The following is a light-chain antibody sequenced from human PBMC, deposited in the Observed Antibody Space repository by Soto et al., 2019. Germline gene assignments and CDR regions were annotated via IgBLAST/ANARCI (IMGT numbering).Light chain of an antibody. CDR3: QQSSTTPRLS. CDR1: QSITNF. V-gene: IGKV1-39*01. CDR2: AAS. J-gene: IGKJ4*01. Sequence: DIPMTQSPSSLSASVGDKLTITCRANQSITNFLNWYQKKPGEVPKLLIFAASRLQSGVPSRFSGSGSGTDFAHTINSLQPEDFATYYCQQSSTTPRLSFGGGTRVDFK.